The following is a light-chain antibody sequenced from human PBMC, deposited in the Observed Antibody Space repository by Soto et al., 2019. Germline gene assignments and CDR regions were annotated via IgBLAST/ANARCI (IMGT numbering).Light chain of an antibody. V-gene: IGLV2-14*03. J-gene: IGLJ1*01. CDR2: DVN. CDR1: SSEFRVYNY. CDR3: SSHNTIGTIKV. Sequence: QSLLTQPASVSGSPGQSITISCTCTSSEFRVYNYVSWYQLHPGKAPKLMIYDVNIRTSGVSKRFSGSKSGNTTYLPISGLQAEDEPDYSCSSHNTIGTIKVFGPGTKGTLL.